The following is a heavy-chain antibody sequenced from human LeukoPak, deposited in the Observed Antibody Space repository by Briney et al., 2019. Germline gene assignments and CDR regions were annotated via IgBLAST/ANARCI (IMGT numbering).Heavy chain of an antibody. D-gene: IGHD2-2*02. CDR3: AREKSSVYCSSTSCYMYYYYMDV. V-gene: IGHV3-21*01. Sequence: GGSLRLSCAASGFTFSSYSMNWVHQAPGKGLEWVSSISSSSSCIYYADSVKGRFTISRDNAKNSLYLQMNSLRAEDTAVYYCAREKSSVYCSSTSCYMYYYYMDVWGKGTTVTVSS. CDR2: ISSSSSCI. J-gene: IGHJ6*03. CDR1: GFTFSSYS.